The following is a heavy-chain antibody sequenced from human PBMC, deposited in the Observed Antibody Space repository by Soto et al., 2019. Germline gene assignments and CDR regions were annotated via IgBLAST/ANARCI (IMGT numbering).Heavy chain of an antibody. CDR1: GGTFTNYA. D-gene: IGHD2-2*01. V-gene: IGHV1-69*12. CDR2: IIPIFGTP. Sequence: QVQLVQSGAEVKKPGSSLKVSCKASGGTFTNYAFSWVRQAPGQGPEWMGGIIPIFGTPDYAQKLQGRVIITADESTRTVSMELNSLRSDDTAVYYCARERSVGYCITTTCPKPFYYYAMDVWGQGTTVTVSS. CDR3: ARERSVGYCITTTCPKPFYYYAMDV. J-gene: IGHJ6*02.